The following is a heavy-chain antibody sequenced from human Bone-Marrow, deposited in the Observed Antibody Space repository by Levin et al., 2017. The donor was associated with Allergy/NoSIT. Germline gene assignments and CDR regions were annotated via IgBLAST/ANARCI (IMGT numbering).Heavy chain of an antibody. J-gene: IGHJ4*02. CDR3: AKSRSSSAAAANY. V-gene: IGHV3-23*01. CDR2: ISGSGEST. CDR1: GFTFSSYA. Sequence: VASVKVSCAASGFTFSSYAMTWVRQAPGKGLEWVSTISGSGESTYYADSVKGRFTISRDDSKNTLYLQMNSLRAEDTAVYFCAKSRSSSAAAANYWGQGTLVTVSS. D-gene: IGHD6-6*01.